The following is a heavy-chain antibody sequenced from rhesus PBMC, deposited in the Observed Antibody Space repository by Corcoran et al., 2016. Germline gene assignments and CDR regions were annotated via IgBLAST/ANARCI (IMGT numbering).Heavy chain of an antibody. D-gene: IGHD4-35*01. CDR3: ARVGDYGNRFDY. V-gene: IGHV4-127*01. CDR1: GSSISSVYG. J-gene: IGHJ4*01. Sequence: QVQLQESGPGLVKPSETLSLTCAVSGSSISSVYGWGRIRQPPGRGVEWIGSIGGSSGSTKYNPSLKSRGTISKDTSKNQFSLKLSSVTAADTAVYYCARVGDYGNRFDYWGQGVLVTVSS. CDR2: IGGSSGST.